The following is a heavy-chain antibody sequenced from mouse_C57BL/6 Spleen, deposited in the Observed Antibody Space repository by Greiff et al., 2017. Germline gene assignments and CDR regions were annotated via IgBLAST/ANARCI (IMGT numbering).Heavy chain of an antibody. CDR2: INPSNGGT. V-gene: IGHV1-53*01. D-gene: IGHD1-1*01. J-gene: IGHJ2*01. CDR3: ARDSGSSYPYYFDY. Sequence: LQQPGTELVKPGASVKLSCKASGYTFTSYWMHWVKQRPGQGLEWIGNINPSNGGTNYNEKFKSKATLTVDKSSSTAYMQLSSLTSEDSAVYYCARDSGSSYPYYFDYWGQGTTLTVAS. CDR1: GYTFTSYW.